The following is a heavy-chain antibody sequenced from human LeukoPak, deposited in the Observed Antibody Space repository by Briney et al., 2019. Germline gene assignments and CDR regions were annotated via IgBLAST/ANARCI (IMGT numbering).Heavy chain of an antibody. CDR3: AKARISGSYSGMDV. D-gene: IGHD1-26*01. CDR2: ISSSGSTI. Sequence: GRSLRLSCAASGFTFSSYGMHWVRQAPGKGLEWVSYISSSGSTIYYSDSVKGRFTISRDNAKNSLYLQMNSLRAEDTAMYYCAKARISGSYSGMDVWGQGTTVTVSS. CDR1: GFTFSSYG. V-gene: IGHV3-48*04. J-gene: IGHJ6*02.